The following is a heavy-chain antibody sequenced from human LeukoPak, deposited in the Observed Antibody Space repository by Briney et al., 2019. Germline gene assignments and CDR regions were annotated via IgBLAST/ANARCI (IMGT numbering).Heavy chain of an antibody. V-gene: IGHV4-38-2*02. CDR3: ARDPHGGFDY. D-gene: IGHD3-16*01. CDR1: GYSISSGYY. Sequence: SETLSLTCTVSGYSISSGYYWGWIRPPPGKGLEWIGSIYHSGSTYYNPSLKSRVTISVDTSKNQFSLKLSSVTAADTAVYYCARDPHGGFDYWGQGTLVTVSS. J-gene: IGHJ4*02. CDR2: IYHSGST.